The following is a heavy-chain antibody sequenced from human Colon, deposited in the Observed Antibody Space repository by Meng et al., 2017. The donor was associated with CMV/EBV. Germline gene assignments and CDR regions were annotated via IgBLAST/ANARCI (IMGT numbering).Heavy chain of an antibody. CDR2: IRDDGIIRNDESTK. J-gene: IGHJ4*02. CDR3: AKEFVLGTHLDH. CDR1: GFSFSTYA. Sequence: GGSLRLSCAASGFSFSTYAMHWVRQAPGKGLEWVALIRDDGIIRNDESTKYYADSVKGRFTISRDNSKDTLYLEMNNLRPEDTAVYYCAKEFVLGTHLDHWGQGTLVTVSS. D-gene: IGHD2-21*02. V-gene: IGHV3-30*02.